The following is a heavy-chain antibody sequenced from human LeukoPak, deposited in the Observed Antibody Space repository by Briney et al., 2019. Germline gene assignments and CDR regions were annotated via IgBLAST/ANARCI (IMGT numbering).Heavy chain of an antibody. D-gene: IGHD4-11*01. CDR3: ARVRLTITLRPYYFDY. J-gene: IGHJ4*02. CDR1: GFSFNVYA. CDR2: IRSDGSNE. V-gene: IGHV3-30*02. Sequence: GGSLRLSCAGFSFNVYAMHWVRQAQGKGLEWVAFIRSDGSNEKYADSVKGRFTISKDKSKNTLYLQINSLRAEDTAVYYCARVRLTITLRPYYFDYWGQGTLVTVSS.